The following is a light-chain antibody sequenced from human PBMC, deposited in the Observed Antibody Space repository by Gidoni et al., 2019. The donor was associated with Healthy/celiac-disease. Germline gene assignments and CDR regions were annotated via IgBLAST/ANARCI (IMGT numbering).Light chain of an antibody. CDR3: QQRSNWPLIT. Sequence: IVLTQSPATLSLSPGERATLSCRASQSFSSYLAGYQQKPGQAPRLLIYDASNRATGIPARFSGSGSGTDFTLTISSLEPEDFAVYYCQQRSNWPLITFGQGTRLEIK. CDR1: QSFSSY. CDR2: DAS. V-gene: IGKV3-11*01. J-gene: IGKJ5*01.